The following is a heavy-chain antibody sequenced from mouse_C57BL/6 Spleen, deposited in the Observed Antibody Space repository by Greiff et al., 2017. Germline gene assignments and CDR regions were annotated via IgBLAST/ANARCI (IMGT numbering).Heavy chain of an antibody. CDR3: ARYDGSLDY. V-gene: IGHV7-3*01. D-gene: IGHD1-1*01. J-gene: IGHJ2*01. CDR2: IRNKANGYTT. Sequence: DVHLVESGGGLVQPGGSLSLSCAASGFTFTDYYMSWVRQPPGTALEWLGFIRNKANGYTTEYSASVKGRFTISRDNSQSILYLQMNALRAEDSATYYCARYDGSLDYWGQGTTLTVSS. CDR1: GFTFTDYY.